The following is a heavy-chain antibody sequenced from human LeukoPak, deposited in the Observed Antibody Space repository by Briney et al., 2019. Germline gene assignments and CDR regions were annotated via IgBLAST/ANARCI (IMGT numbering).Heavy chain of an antibody. D-gene: IGHD3-9*01. V-gene: IGHV3-23*01. CDR2: VTGRGGST. J-gene: IGHJ4*02. CDR3: AKWGDFDILTGYYVSDF. Sequence: GASLRLSCVASGVTLSNYAMSWVRQAPGKRLEWVTAVTGRGGSTYYADSVKGRFTISRDNSRNTLFLQMNSLRAEDTAIYYSAKWGDFDILTGYYVSDFWGQGTLVTVSS. CDR1: GVTLSNYA.